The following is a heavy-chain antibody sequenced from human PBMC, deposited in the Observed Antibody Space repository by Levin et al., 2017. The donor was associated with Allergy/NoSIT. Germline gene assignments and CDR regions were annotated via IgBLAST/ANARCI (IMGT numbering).Heavy chain of an antibody. CDR1: GGFISDSY. D-gene: IGHD3-10*01. V-gene: IGHV4-59*08. CDR2: IHYSGST. CDR3: AKNFGSGSSYNFPFDS. Sequence: SQTLSLTCTFSGGFISDSYYNWIRQSPGKGLEWIGHIHYSGSTYYNPSLKSRLTISLDTSKNLFSMSLTSVTAADTAVYYCAKNFGSGSSYNFPFDSWGQGTLVTVSS. J-gene: IGHJ4*02.